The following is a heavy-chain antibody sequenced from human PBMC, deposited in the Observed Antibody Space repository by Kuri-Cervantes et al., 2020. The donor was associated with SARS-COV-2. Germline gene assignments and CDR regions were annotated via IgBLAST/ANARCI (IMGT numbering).Heavy chain of an antibody. J-gene: IGHJ4*02. Sequence: SSVTVSCKASGGTFSSYAFSWVRQAPGQGLEWMGGIIPIFGTANYLQKFQGRVTITADESTSTAYMELSSLRSEDTAVYYCAVGFWSGYYALGGGSYFDYWGQGTLVTVSS. CDR3: AVGFWSGYYALGGGSYFDY. CDR2: IIPIFGTA. V-gene: IGHV1-69*13. CDR1: GGTFSSYA. D-gene: IGHD3-3*01.